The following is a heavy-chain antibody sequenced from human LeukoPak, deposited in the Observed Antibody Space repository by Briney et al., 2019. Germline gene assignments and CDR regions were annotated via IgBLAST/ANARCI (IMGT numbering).Heavy chain of an antibody. CDR3: ARTFDGGFDAYDI. CDR2: IYNSGST. J-gene: IGHJ3*02. V-gene: IGHV4-59*01. CDR1: GDSIRTYY. D-gene: IGHD3-16*01. Sequence: SETLSLTCTVSGDSIRTYYWTWIRQPPGKGLESIGYIYNSGSTNYNPSLMSRVTISINTSKNQFSLRLSSVTAADTAVYYCARTFDGGFDAYDIWGQGTLVAVSS.